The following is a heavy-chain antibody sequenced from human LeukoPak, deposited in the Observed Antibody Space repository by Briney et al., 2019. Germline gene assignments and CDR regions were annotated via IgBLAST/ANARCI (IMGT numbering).Heavy chain of an antibody. D-gene: IGHD1-26*01. Sequence: ASVKVSCKAPGYTFTSYYMHWVRQAPGQGLEWMGIINPSGGSTSYAQKFQGRVTMTRDTSTSTVYMELSSLRSEDTAVYYCARPRSGSYYALPFDYWGQGTLVTVSS. CDR2: INPSGGST. J-gene: IGHJ4*02. V-gene: IGHV1-46*01. CDR1: GYTFTSYY. CDR3: ARPRSGSYYALPFDY.